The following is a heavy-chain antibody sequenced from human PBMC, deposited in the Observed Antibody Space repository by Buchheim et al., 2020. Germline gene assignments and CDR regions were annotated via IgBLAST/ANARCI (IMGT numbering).Heavy chain of an antibody. V-gene: IGHV3-30*04. CDR3: ARVGGDGYNWYYYYGMDV. CDR1: GFTFSSYA. D-gene: IGHD5-24*01. Sequence: QVQLVESGGGVVQPGRSLSLSCAASGFTFSSYAMHWVRQAPGKGLEWVAVISYDGSNKYYADSVKGRFTISRDNSKNTLYLQMNSLRAEDTAVYYCARVGGDGYNWYYYYGMDVWGQGTT. J-gene: IGHJ6*02. CDR2: ISYDGSNK.